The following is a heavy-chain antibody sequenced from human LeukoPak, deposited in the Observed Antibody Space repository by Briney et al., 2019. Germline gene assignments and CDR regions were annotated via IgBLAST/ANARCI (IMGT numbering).Heavy chain of an antibody. J-gene: IGHJ4*02. CDR1: GFTFSSYG. D-gene: IGHD4-17*01. V-gene: IGHV3-30*18. Sequence: GGSLRLSCAASGFTFSSYGMHWVRQAPGKGLEWVAVISYDGGNKYYADSVKGRFTISRDNSKNTLYLQMNSLRAEDTAVYYCAKAGRGEGFDYWGQGTLVTVSS. CDR3: AKAGRGEGFDY. CDR2: ISYDGGNK.